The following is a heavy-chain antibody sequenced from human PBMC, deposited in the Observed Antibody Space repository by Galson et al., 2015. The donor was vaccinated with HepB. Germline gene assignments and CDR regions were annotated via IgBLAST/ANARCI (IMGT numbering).Heavy chain of an antibody. CDR3: ARDGVLRYFDWLSPRGYYGMDV. CDR1: GFTFSSYG. CDR2: IWYDGSNK. Sequence: SLRLSCAASGFTFSSYGMHWVRQAPGKGLEWVAVIWYDGSNKYYADSVKGRFTISRDNSKNTLYLQMNSLRAEDTAVYYCARDGVLRYFDWLSPRGYYGMDVWGQGTTVTVSS. V-gene: IGHV3-33*01. J-gene: IGHJ6*02. D-gene: IGHD3-9*01.